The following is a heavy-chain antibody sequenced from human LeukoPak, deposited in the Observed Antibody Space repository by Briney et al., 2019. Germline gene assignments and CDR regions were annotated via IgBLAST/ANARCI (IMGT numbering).Heavy chain of an antibody. Sequence: WGSRRLSCAASGFTFSDYYMNWIRQAPGKGLEWVSYISSSSSYTNYADSVKGRFTISRDDAKNSLYLQMNSLRDEDTAVYYCARGDMVRGAPKDYWGQATQDTVSS. CDR1: GFTFSDYY. CDR2: ISSSSSYT. J-gene: IGHJ4*02. CDR3: ARGDMVRGAPKDY. D-gene: IGHD3-10*01. V-gene: IGHV3-11*05.